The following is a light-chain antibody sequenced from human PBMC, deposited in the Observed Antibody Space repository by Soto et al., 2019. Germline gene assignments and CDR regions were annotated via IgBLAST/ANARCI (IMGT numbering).Light chain of an antibody. CDR1: QSVSSN. J-gene: IGKJ4*01. CDR2: GAS. CDR3: QQYSNWPQVT. V-gene: IGKV3-15*01. Sequence: EIVMTQSPATLSVSPGERATLSCRASQSVSSNLAWYQQKPGQAPRLLIYGASTRATAIPARFSGSGSGTEFTLTISSLQSEDFAVYYCQQYSNWPQVTFGGGTKVDNK.